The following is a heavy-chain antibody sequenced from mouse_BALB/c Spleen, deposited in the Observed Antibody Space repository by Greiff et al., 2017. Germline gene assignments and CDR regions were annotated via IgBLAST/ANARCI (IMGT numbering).Heavy chain of an antibody. J-gene: IGHJ2*01. CDR3: ARVMAITTVGDYFDY. D-gene: IGHD1-1*01. CDR1: GFTFSDYG. V-gene: IGHV5-15*02. Sequence: EVQLQESGGGLVQPGGSRKLSCAASGFTFSDYGMAWVRQAPGKGPEWVAFISNLAYSIYYADTVTGRFTISRENAKNTLYLEMSSLRSEDTAMYYWARVMAITTVGDYFDYWGQGTTLTVSS. CDR2: ISNLAYSI.